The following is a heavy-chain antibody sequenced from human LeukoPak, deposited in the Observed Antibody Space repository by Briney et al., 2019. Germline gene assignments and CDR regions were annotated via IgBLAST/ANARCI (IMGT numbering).Heavy chain of an antibody. V-gene: IGHV5-51*01. Sequence: GESLKISCQGSGYSFTSYWIGRVRQMPGKGPEWMGIINCGDSNIRYMPSFQGQVTISADKSVSTAYLQWSSLMASDTAVYYCARFPPGYYGMDVWGQGTTVTVSS. CDR3: ARFPPGYYGMDV. CDR1: GYSFTSYW. J-gene: IGHJ6*02. CDR2: INCGDSNI.